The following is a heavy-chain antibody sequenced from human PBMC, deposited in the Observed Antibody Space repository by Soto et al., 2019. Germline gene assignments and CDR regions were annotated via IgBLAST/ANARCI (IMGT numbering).Heavy chain of an antibody. CDR3: AKSLGVRGALYYYDYGIDV. D-gene: IGHD3-10*01. CDR2: ISYDGSNK. V-gene: IGHV3-30*18. CDR1: GFTFSSYG. J-gene: IGHJ6*02. Sequence: QVQLVESGGGVVQPGRSLRLSCAASGFTFSSYGMHWVRQAPGKGLEWVAVISYDGSNKYYADSVKGRFTISRDNSKNTLYLQMNSLRAEDTAVYYCAKSLGVRGALYYYDYGIDVWGQGNKFTVCS.